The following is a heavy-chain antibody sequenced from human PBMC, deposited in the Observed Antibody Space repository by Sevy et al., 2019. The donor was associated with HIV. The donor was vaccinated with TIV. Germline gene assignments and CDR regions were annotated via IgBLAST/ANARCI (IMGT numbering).Heavy chain of an antibody. Sequence: GGSLRLSCAAFGFAFTNYYAMHWVRQAPGKGLEWVALISFDESDKYYADSVKGRFTISRDNFKNTLYLQMNSLTTEDTAVYYCARPRANYVDNYFFYAMDVWGQGTTVTVSS. CDR1: GFAFTNYYA. CDR2: ISFDESDK. V-gene: IGHV3-30-3*01. D-gene: IGHD4-17*01. J-gene: IGHJ6*02. CDR3: ARPRANYVDNYFFYAMDV.